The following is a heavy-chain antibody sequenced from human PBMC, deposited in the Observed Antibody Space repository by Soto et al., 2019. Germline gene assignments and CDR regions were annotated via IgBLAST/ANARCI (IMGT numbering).Heavy chain of an antibody. V-gene: IGHV1-8*01. D-gene: IGHD6-19*01. CDR2: MNPNSGNT. J-gene: IGHJ6*03. Sequence: QVQLVQSGAEVKKPGASVKVSCKASGYTFTSYDINWVRQATGQGLEWMGWMNPNSGNTGYAQKFQGRVTMTRNTSISTAYMEMRSLRSEDTDVYYCARGGYSSGWYYYSYYMDVWGKGTTVTVSS. CDR1: GYTFTSYD. CDR3: ARGGYSSGWYYYSYYMDV.